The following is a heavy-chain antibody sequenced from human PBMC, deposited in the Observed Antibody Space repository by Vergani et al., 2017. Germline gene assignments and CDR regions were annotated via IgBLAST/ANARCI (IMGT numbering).Heavy chain of an antibody. CDR3: ARGRGYCSSTSCYRPFYYYYYGMDV. J-gene: IGHJ6*02. CDR2: IYHSGST. CDR1: GYSISSGYY. V-gene: IGHV4-38-2*01. D-gene: IGHD2-2*01. Sequence: QVQLQESGPGLVKPSETLSLTCAVSGYSISSGYYWGWIRQPPGKGLEWIGSIYHSGSTYYNPSLKSRVTISVDTSKNQFSLKLSSVTAADTAVYYCARGRGYCSSTSCYRPFYYYYYGMDVWGQGTTVTVSS.